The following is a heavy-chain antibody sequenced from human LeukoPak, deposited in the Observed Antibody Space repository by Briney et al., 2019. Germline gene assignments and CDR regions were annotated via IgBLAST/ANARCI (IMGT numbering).Heavy chain of an antibody. V-gene: IGHV4-34*01. CDR3: ARGTTALNYYYYYMDV. J-gene: IGHJ6*03. Sequence: SETLSLTCAVYGGSFSGYYWSWIRQPPGKGLEWIGEINHSGSTNYNPSLKSRVTISVDTSKNQFSLKLSSVTAADTAVYYCARGTTALNYYYYYMDVWGKGTTVTVSS. CDR2: INHSGST. CDR1: GGSFSGYY. D-gene: IGHD4-17*01.